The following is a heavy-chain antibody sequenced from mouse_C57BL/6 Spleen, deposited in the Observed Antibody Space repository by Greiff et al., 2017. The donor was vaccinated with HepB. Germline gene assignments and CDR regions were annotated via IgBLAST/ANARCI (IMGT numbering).Heavy chain of an antibody. CDR3: ARCDWDWYFDV. Sequence: EVQRVESGPGLVKPSQSLSLTCSVTGYSITSGYYWNWIRQFPGNKLEWMGYISYDGSNNYNPSLKNRISITRDTSKNQFFLKLNSVTTEDTATYYCARCDWDWYFDVWGTGTTVTVSS. CDR1: GYSITSGYY. J-gene: IGHJ1*03. V-gene: IGHV3-6*01. CDR2: ISYDGSN.